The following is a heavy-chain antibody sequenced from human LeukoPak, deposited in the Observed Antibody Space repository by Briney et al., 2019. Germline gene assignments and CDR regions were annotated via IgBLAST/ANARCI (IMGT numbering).Heavy chain of an antibody. CDR2: ISSSSSYI. CDR3: ARDGGQLRFLDAKSYYGMDV. Sequence: GGSLRLSCAASGFTFSSYSMNWVRQAPGKGLEWVSSISSSSSYIYYADSVKGRFTISRDNAKNSLYLQMNSLRAEDTAVYYCARDGGQLRFLDAKSYYGMDVWGQGTTVTVSS. V-gene: IGHV3-21*01. CDR1: GFTFSSYS. D-gene: IGHD3-3*01. J-gene: IGHJ6*02.